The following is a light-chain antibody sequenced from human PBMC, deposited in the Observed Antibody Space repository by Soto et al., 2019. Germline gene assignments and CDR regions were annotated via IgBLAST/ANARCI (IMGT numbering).Light chain of an antibody. V-gene: IGKV1-9*01. CDR2: AAS. J-gene: IGKJ3*01. Sequence: DIQLTQSPSFLSASVGDRVTITCRASEGSSSYLAWYQEKPGKAPKLLIYAASTLQSGVPSRFSGSGSGTEFTLTIISLQPEDFATYYCQQLNSYPLFGPGTKVDIK. CDR1: EGSSSY. CDR3: QQLNSYPL.